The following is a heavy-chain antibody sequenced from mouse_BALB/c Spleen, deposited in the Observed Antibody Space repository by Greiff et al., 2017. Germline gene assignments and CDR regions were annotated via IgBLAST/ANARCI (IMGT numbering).Heavy chain of an antibody. CDR1: GYTFTSYT. Sequence: VQLQESGAELARPGASVKMSCKASGYTFTSYTMHWVKQRPGQGLEWIGYINPSSGYTNYNQKFKDKATLTADKSSSTAYMQLSSLTSEDSAVYYCARDDYDRVDYWGQGTTLTVSS. J-gene: IGHJ2*01. CDR2: INPSSGYT. CDR3: ARDDYDRVDY. V-gene: IGHV1-4*01. D-gene: IGHD2-4*01.